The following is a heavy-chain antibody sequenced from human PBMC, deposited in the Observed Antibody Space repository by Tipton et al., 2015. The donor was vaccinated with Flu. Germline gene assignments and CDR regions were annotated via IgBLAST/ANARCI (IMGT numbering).Heavy chain of an antibody. D-gene: IGHD6-19*01. Sequence: QLVQSGPEVKKPGASVKVSCKASGYTFTGYYMHWVRQAPGQGLEWMGWINPNSGGTNYAQKFQGRVTMTRDTSISTAYMEPSRLRSGDTAVYYCARVGEAVAGMKAGSAFDIWGQGTMVTVSS. J-gene: IGHJ3*02. V-gene: IGHV1-2*02. CDR1: GYTFTGYY. CDR2: INPNSGGT. CDR3: ARVGEAVAGMKAGSAFDI.